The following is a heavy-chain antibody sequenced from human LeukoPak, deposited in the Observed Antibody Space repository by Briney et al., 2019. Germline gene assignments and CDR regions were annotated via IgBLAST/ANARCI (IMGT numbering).Heavy chain of an antibody. J-gene: IGHJ2*01. CDR2: TYYSGST. D-gene: IGHD6-19*01. CDR1: GGSISSYY. V-gene: IGHV4-59*12. CDR3: ARDLVAVSGLWYFDL. Sequence: SETLSLTCTVSGGSISSYYWSWIRQPPGKGLEWIGYTYYSGSTNYNPSLKSRVTMSVDTSKNQFSLRLSSVTAADTAVYYCARDLVAVSGLWYFDLWGRGTLVTVSS.